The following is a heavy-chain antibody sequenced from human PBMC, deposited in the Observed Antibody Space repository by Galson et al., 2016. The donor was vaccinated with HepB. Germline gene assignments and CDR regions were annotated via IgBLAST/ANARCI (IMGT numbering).Heavy chain of an antibody. Sequence: SLRLSCAASGFTFSSHSMSWVRQAPGKGLEWVSYISSSSRTIYYADSVKGRFTISRDNAKNSLYLQMKSLRAEDTAIYYCAKGPDFWSGYYHFDYWGQGTLVTVSS. CDR2: ISSSSRTI. J-gene: IGHJ4*02. CDR1: GFTFSSHS. D-gene: IGHD3-3*01. V-gene: IGHV3-48*01. CDR3: AKGPDFWSGYYHFDY.